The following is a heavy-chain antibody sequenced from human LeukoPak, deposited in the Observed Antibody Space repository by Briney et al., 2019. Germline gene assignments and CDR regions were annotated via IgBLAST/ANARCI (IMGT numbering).Heavy chain of an antibody. D-gene: IGHD1-26*01. CDR3: ARGSIVGATRNYFDY. Sequence: ESLKISCKGSGCSFTSYWIGWVRQMPGKGPERMGIIYPGDSDTRYSPSFQGQVTISADKSISSAYLQWSSLKASDTAMYYCARGSIVGATRNYFDYWGQGTLVTVSS. CDR2: IYPGDSDT. V-gene: IGHV5-51*01. J-gene: IGHJ4*02. CDR1: GCSFTSYW.